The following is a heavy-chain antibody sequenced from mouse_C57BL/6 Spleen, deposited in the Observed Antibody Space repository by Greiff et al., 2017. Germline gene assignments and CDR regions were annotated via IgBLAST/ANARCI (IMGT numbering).Heavy chain of an antibody. D-gene: IGHD1-1*01. CDR3: ATPVVAKDYYFDY. CDR2: INPNNGGT. CDR1: GYTFTDYN. Sequence: EVQLQQSGPELVKPGASVKMSCKASGYTFTDYNMHWVKQSHGKSLEWIGYINPNNGGTSYNQKFKGKATLTVNKSSSTAYMELRSLTSEDSAVYYCATPVVAKDYYFDYWGQGTTLTVSS. V-gene: IGHV1-22*01. J-gene: IGHJ2*01.